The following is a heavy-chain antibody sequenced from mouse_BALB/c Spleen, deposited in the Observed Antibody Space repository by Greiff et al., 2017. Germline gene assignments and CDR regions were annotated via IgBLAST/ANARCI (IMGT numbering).Heavy chain of an antibody. Sequence: EVQRVESGPELVKPGASVKMSCKASGYTFTSYVMHWVKQKPGQGLEWIGYINPYNDGTKYNEKFKGKATLTSDKSSSTAYMELSSLTSEDSAVYYCARALLRFYWYFDVWGAGTTVTVSS. J-gene: IGHJ1*01. CDR1: GYTFTSYV. CDR3: ARALLRFYWYFDV. D-gene: IGHD1-1*01. V-gene: IGHV1-14*01. CDR2: INPYNDGT.